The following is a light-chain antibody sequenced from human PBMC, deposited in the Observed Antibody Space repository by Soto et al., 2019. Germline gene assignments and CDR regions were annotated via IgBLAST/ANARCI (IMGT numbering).Light chain of an antibody. J-gene: IGKJ2*01. CDR1: QSVSSN. CDR2: GAS. CDR3: QQYDNWPGT. Sequence: ETVMTQSPATLSVSPGERATLSCRASQSVSSNLAWYQQKPGQAPRLLIYGASSRATGSPAGFSGSGSGTEFTLTISNLQSEDFAFYYCQQYDNWPGTFGQGTKLEIK. V-gene: IGKV3-15*01.